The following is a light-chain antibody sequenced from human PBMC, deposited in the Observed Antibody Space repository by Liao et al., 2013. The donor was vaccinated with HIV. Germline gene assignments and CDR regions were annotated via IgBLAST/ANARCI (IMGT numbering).Light chain of an antibody. CDR2: QDI. Sequence: SYELTQPPSVSVSPGQTASITCSGEKLGDKYASWYQQKPGQSPVLLLYQDINRPSGIPERFSGSNSGNTATLTISGTQAMDEADYYCQAWDNSPYVVFGGGTKLTVL. CDR3: QAWDNSPYVV. V-gene: IGLV3-1*01. CDR1: KLGDKY. J-gene: IGLJ2*01.